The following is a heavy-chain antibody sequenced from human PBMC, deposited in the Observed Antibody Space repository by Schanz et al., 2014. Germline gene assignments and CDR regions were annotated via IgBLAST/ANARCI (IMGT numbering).Heavy chain of an antibody. Sequence: EVPLVQSGGGLVQPGGSLRLSCAASGFTFSSHWMHWVRQDPGKGLVWVARINSVGSNTDYADSVTGRFTISRDNAKNTLYLQMNSLRAEDTAVYYCARGGPAYYFDDWGQGTLVTVSS. CDR2: INSVGSNT. V-gene: IGHV3-74*01. CDR1: GFTFSSHW. CDR3: ARGGPAYYFDD. J-gene: IGHJ4*02.